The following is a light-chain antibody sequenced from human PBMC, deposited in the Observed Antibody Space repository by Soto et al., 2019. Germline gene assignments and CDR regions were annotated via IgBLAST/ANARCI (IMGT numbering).Light chain of an antibody. CDR1: SGSIASNY. Sequence: LTQPHSVSESPGKTVTISCTHSSGSIASNYVQWYQQRPGSAPTTVIYEDNQRPSGVPDRFSGSIDSSSNSASLTISGLKTEDEADYYCQSYDSSNVVFGGGTKLTVL. J-gene: IGLJ2*01. CDR3: QSYDSSNVV. V-gene: IGLV6-57*04. CDR2: EDN.